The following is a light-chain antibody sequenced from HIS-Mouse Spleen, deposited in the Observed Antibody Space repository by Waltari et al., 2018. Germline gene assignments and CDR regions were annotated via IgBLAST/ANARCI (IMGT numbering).Light chain of an antibody. CDR3: QQRSNWLT. V-gene: IGKV3-11*01. Sequence: EMVLTQSPATLSLSPGETATLSCRASQSVSSYVAWYQQKPGQAPRLLIYDASNRATGIPARFSGSGSGTDFTLTISSLEPEDFAVYYCQQRSNWLTFGGGTKVEIK. CDR2: DAS. CDR1: QSVSSY. J-gene: IGKJ4*01.